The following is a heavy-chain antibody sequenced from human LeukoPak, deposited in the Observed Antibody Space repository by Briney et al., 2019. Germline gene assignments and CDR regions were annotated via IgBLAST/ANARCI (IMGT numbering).Heavy chain of an antibody. D-gene: IGHD3-10*02. CDR1: GDSIYSLDL. Sequence: ETLSLTCTVSGDSIYSLDLWSWVRQPPGKGLEWVANIKQDGSDKNHVDSVKGRFTISRDNAKNSLYLQMNSLRAEDTAVYYCARDNMFHLDYWGQGTLVTVSS. V-gene: IGHV3-7*01. J-gene: IGHJ4*02. CDR3: ARDNMFHLDY. CDR2: IKQDGSDK.